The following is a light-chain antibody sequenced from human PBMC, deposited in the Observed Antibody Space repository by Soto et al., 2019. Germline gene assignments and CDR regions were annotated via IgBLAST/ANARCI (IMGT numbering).Light chain of an antibody. J-gene: IGLJ7*01. CDR1: GSNIGSHT. CDR3: ATWDDDLSAAV. V-gene: IGLV1-44*01. Sequence: QLVLTQPPSASGTPGQRVTISGSGSGSNIGSHTVSWYQQLPGTAPNLLIYSNDQRPSGVPDRFSGSKSGTSASLAISGLQSEDEADYYCATWDDDLSAAVFGGGTQLTVL. CDR2: SND.